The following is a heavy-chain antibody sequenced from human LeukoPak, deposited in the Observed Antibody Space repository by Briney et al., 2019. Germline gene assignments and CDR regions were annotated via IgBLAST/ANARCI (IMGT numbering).Heavy chain of an antibody. CDR2: ISYDGSNK. Sequence: PGRSLRLSCAASGFTFSSYAMHWVRQAPGKGLEWVAVISYDGSNKYYADSVKGRFTISRDDAKNSLYLQMNSLRAEDTAVYYCAREKVVGGYSYGTYYYYGMDVWGQGTTVTVSS. V-gene: IGHV3-30-3*01. CDR3: AREKVVGGYSYGTYYYYGMDV. J-gene: IGHJ6*02. CDR1: GFTFSSYA. D-gene: IGHD5-18*01.